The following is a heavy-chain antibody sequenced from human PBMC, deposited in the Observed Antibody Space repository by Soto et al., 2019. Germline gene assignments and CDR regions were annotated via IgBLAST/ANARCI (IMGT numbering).Heavy chain of an antibody. J-gene: IGHJ4*02. CDR3: AREGRGKKAGYNGLVSLGY. CDR2: IIPILNST. Sequence: ASVKVSCKVSGSRFSNYVISWVRPAPGHGLEWLGRIIPILNSTKYAQSFQGRVTITADKCTSTASLELSSLRSDDTAVYYCAREGRGKKAGYNGLVSLGYWGQGTLVTVSS. V-gene: IGHV1-69*06. CDR1: GSRFSNYV. D-gene: IGHD2-2*02.